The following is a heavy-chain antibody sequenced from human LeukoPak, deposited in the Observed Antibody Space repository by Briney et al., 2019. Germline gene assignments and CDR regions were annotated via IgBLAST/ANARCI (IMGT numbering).Heavy chain of an antibody. CDR1: GDSISNYY. D-gene: IGHD4-11*01. V-gene: IGHV4-4*07. J-gene: IGHJ4*02. CDR3: ARSNPTVTPYYFDY. Sequence: SETLSLTCTVSGDSISNYYWSWIRQPAGKRLEWIGRIYISGSTNYNPSLKSRVTMSVGTSKNQFSLKLTSVTAADTAVYYCARSNPTVTPYYFDYWGQGTLVTVSS. CDR2: IYISGST.